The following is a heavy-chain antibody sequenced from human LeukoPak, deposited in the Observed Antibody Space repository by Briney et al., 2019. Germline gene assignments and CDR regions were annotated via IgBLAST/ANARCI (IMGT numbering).Heavy chain of an antibody. CDR3: ARDRNDFWSGSRFDY. CDR2: IIPIFGTA. V-gene: IGHV1-69*13. Sequence: SVKVSCKASGGTFSSYAISWVRQAPGQGLEWMGGIIPIFGTANYAQKFQGRVTITADESTSTAYMELRSLRSEDTAVYYCARDRNDFWSGSRFDYWGQGTLVTVSS. D-gene: IGHD3-3*01. CDR1: GGTFSSYA. J-gene: IGHJ4*02.